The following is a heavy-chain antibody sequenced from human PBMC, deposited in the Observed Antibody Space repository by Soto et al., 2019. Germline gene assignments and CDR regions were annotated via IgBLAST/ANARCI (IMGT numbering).Heavy chain of an antibody. CDR2: ISSSSSYI. J-gene: IGHJ6*02. Sequence: PGGSLRLSCAASGFTFSSYSMNWVRQAPGKGLEWVSSISSSSSYIYYADSVKGRFTISRDNAKNSLYLQMNSLRAEDTAVYYCARDVEGTVDAGDYYYYCGMDVWGQGTTVTVSS. V-gene: IGHV3-21*01. CDR1: GFTFSSYS. D-gene: IGHD1-26*01. CDR3: ARDVEGTVDAGDYYYYCGMDV.